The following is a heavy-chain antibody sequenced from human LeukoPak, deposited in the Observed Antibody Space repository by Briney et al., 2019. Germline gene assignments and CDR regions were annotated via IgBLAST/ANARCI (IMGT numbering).Heavy chain of an antibody. Sequence: GGSLRLSCAASGFTFSSYAMSWVRQAPGKGLEWVSAISGSGGSTYYADSVKGRLTISRDNSKNTLYLQMNSLRAEDTAVYYCAKTYYYGSGSPSRGNYWGQGTLVTVSS. CDR3: AKTYYYGSGSPSRGNY. V-gene: IGHV3-23*01. CDR1: GFTFSSYA. J-gene: IGHJ4*02. CDR2: ISGSGGST. D-gene: IGHD3-10*01.